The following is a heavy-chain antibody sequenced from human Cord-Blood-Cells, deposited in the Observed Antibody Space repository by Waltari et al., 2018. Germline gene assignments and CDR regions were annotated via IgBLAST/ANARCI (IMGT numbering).Heavy chain of an antibody. CDR1: GFTFSRAG. D-gene: IGHD6-19*01. CDR2: ISYDGSNK. V-gene: IGHV3-30*18. CDR3: AKDSSGWYFDY. J-gene: IGHJ4*02. Sequence: QVQLVESGGGVVKLGRSLRLSCAASGFTFSRAGMQRVRQAPGKGLEWVAVISYDGSNKYYADSVKGRFTISRDNSKNTLYLQMNSLRAEDTAVYYCAKDSSGWYFDYWGQGTLVTVSS.